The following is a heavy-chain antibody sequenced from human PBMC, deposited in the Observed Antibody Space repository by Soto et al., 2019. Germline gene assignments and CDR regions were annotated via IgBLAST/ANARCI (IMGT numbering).Heavy chain of an antibody. CDR2: ISGSAGSR. V-gene: IGHV3-48*01. CDR1: GFTFSSYS. Sequence: PGGSLRLSCAASGFTFSSYSMNWVRQAPGKGLEWVSCISGSAGSRYYADSVKGRFTISRDNAKNSLYLQMNSLRAEDTAVYYCARHPERIAQIGWFDPWGQGTLVTVSS. D-gene: IGHD6-13*01. CDR3: ARHPERIAQIGWFDP. J-gene: IGHJ5*02.